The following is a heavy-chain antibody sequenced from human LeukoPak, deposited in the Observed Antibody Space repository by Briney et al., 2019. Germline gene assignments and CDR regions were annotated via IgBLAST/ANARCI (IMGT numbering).Heavy chain of an antibody. D-gene: IGHD2-2*01. CDR2: INPNSGGT. V-gene: IGHV1-2*02. J-gene: IGHJ4*02. CDR3: ARVLERNIVVVPAALGV. CDR1: GYTFTGYY. Sequence: ASVKVSCKASGYTFTGYYMHWVRQAPGQGLEWMGWINPNSGGTNYAQKFQGRVTMTRDTSISTAYMELSRLRSDDTAVYYCARVLERNIVVVPAALGVWGQGTLVTVSS.